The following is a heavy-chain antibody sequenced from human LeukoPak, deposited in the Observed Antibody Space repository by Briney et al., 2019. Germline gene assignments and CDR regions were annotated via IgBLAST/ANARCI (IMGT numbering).Heavy chain of an antibody. CDR1: GFTFSSYA. V-gene: IGHV3-23*01. Sequence: GGSLRLSCAASGFTFSSYAMSWVRQAPGKGLEWVSAISGSGGSTYYADSVEGRFTISRDNSKNTLYLQMNSLRAEDTAVYYCAKDPYYYDSSGYYPFFDYWGQGTLVTVSS. CDR3: AKDPYYYDSSGYYPFFDY. D-gene: IGHD3-22*01. J-gene: IGHJ4*02. CDR2: ISGSGGST.